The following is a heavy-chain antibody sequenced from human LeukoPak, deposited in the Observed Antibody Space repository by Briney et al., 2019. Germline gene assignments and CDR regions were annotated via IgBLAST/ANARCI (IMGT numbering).Heavy chain of an antibody. D-gene: IGHD5-12*01. Sequence: ASVKVSCKASGYTFTSYGISWVRQAPGQGLEWMGIINPSGGSTSYAQKFQGRVTMTRDTSTSTVYMELSSLRSEDTAVYYCARDSGYEEPNYYYGMDVWGQGTTVTVSS. CDR3: ARDSGYEEPNYYYGMDV. CDR2: INPSGGST. J-gene: IGHJ6*02. CDR1: GYTFTSYG. V-gene: IGHV1-46*01.